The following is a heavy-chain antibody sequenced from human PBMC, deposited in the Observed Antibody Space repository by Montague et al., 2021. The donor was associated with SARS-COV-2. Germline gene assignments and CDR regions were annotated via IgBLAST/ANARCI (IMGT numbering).Heavy chain of an antibody. Sequence: SETLSLTCSSSGGSISSHYWSWTRQSPGKGLERIGYIFHSGITDYNLSLKSRVTISADMSKNQFSLQLNSVTAADSAVYYCARTEYNWNDWFDPWGQGTLVTVSS. D-gene: IGHD1-20*01. CDR2: IFHSGIT. CDR1: GGSISSHY. J-gene: IGHJ5*02. V-gene: IGHV4-59*11. CDR3: ARTEYNWNDWFDP.